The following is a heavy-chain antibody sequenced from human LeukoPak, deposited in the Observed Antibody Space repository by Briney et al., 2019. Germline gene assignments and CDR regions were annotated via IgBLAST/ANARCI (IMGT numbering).Heavy chain of an antibody. CDR2: ISYDGSNK. V-gene: IGHV3-30*03. Sequence: GGSLRLSCAASGFTFSSYAMSWVRQAPGKGLEWVAVISYDGSNKYYADSVKGRFTISRDNSKNTLYLQMNSLRAEDTAVYYCAIPHWYASYGDYEKVFDYWGQGTLVTVSS. CDR1: GFTFSSYA. CDR3: AIPHWYASYGDYEKVFDY. D-gene: IGHD4-17*01. J-gene: IGHJ4*02.